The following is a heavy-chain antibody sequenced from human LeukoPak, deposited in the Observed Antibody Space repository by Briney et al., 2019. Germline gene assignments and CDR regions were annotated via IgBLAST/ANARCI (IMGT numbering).Heavy chain of an antibody. J-gene: IGHJ5*02. CDR2: INYSGST. CDR1: GGSFSGYY. Sequence: SETLSLTCAVYGGSFSGYYWSWIRQPPGKGLEWIGEINYSGSTNYNPSLKSRVTMSVDTSKNQFSLKLNSVTAADTAVYYCARVTAAGTSVVFDPWGPGTLVTVSS. D-gene: IGHD6-13*01. CDR3: ARVTAAGTSVVFDP. V-gene: IGHV4-34*01.